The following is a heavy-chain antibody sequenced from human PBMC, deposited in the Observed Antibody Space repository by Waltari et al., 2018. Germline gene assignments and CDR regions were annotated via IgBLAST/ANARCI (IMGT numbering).Heavy chain of an antibody. V-gene: IGHV3-7*01. CDR3: ARVSSNYCSSTSCGPNWFDP. CDR1: GFIFSSYW. J-gene: IGHJ5*02. D-gene: IGHD2-2*01. CDR2: IKQDGSEK. Sequence: EVQLVESGGGLVQPGGSLSLSCAASGFIFSSYWMSWVRQAPGKGLEWVANIKQDGSEKYYVDSVKGRFTISRDNAKNSLYLQMNSLRAEDTAVYYCARVSSNYCSSTSCGPNWFDPWGQGTLVTVSS.